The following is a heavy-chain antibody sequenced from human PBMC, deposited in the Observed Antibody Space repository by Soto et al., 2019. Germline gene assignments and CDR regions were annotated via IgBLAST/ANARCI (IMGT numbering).Heavy chain of an antibody. CDR1: GYTFTNYG. CDR2: ISAYNDNT. J-gene: IGHJ6*02. V-gene: IGHV1-18*01. CDR3: AREGYYYGSGSYSPPRYYGMDV. D-gene: IGHD3-10*01. Sequence: QIQLVQSGAEVKKAGASVKVSCKASGYTFTNYGISWVRQALGQGLEWMGWISAYNDNTNYEQKFQGRVTLTTDTSTRTAYMELKSLTSDETAVYYCAREGYYYGSGSYSPPRYYGMDVWGQGTTVTVFS.